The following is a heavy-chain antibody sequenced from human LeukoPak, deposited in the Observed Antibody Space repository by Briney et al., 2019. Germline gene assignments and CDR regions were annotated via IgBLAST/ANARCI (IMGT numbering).Heavy chain of an antibody. CDR2: IKQDGSEK. CDR3: AREKRRQYYYYMDV. CDR1: GFTFSSYE. J-gene: IGHJ6*03. V-gene: IGHV3-7*01. Sequence: GGSLRLSCAASGFTFSSYEMNWVRQAPGKGLEWVANIKQDGSEKYYVDSVKGRFTISRDNAKNSLYLQMNSLRAEDTAVYYCAREKRRQYYYYMDVWGKGTTVTISS.